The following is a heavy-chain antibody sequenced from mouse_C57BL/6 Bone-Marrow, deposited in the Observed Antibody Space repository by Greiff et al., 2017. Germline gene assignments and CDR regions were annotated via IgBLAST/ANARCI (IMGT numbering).Heavy chain of an antibody. J-gene: IGHJ4*01. CDR3: ARQGGSSYKDYAMDY. V-gene: IGHV5-12*01. Sequence: EVKVVESGGGLVQPGGSLKLSCAASGFTFSDYYMYWVRQTPEKRLEWVAYISNGGGSTYYPDTVKGRFTISRDNAKNTLYLQMSRLKSEDTAMYYCARQGGSSYKDYAMDYWGQGTSVTVSS. D-gene: IGHD1-1*01. CDR2: ISNGGGST. CDR1: GFTFSDYY.